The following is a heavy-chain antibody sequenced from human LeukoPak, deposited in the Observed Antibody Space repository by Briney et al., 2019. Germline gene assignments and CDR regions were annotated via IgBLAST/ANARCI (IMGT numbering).Heavy chain of an antibody. CDR3: ARERPLIAARPYYFDY. J-gene: IGHJ4*02. CDR1: GFTFSSYG. CDR2: ISYDGSNK. V-gene: IGHV3-30*03. D-gene: IGHD6-6*01. Sequence: GGSLRLSCAASGFTFSSYGIHWVRQAPGKGLEWVAVISYDGSNKYYADSVKGRFTISRDNSKNSLYLQMNSLRAEDTAVYYCARERPLIAARPYYFDYWGQGTLVTVSS.